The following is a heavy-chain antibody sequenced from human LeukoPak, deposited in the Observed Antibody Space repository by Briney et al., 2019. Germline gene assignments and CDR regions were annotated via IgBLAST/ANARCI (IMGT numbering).Heavy chain of an antibody. CDR2: IKQDGSEK. J-gene: IGHJ5*02. Sequence: GGSLRLSCAASGFTFSSYWMSLVRRAPGKGLEWVANIKQDGSEKYYVDSVKGRFTISRDNAKNSLYLRMNSLRAEDTAVYYCARGGYSGGKYNWFDPWGQGTLVTVSS. V-gene: IGHV3-7*01. CDR3: ARGGYSGGKYNWFDP. D-gene: IGHD2-15*01. CDR1: GFTFSSYW.